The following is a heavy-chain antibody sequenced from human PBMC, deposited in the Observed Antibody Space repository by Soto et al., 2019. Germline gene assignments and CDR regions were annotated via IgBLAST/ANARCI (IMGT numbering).Heavy chain of an antibody. CDR1: GGSISSGDHY. V-gene: IGHV4-30-4*01. Sequence: SETLSLTCTVSGGSISSGDHYWSWIRQPPGKGLEWIGYMYYSGSTYFNPSLKSRVTISVDTSKNQFSLKLGSVTAADTAVYYCARRSYNGSYGLDVWGQGTTVTVSS. J-gene: IGHJ6*02. CDR3: ARRSYNGSYGLDV. CDR2: MYYSGST. D-gene: IGHD2-8*01.